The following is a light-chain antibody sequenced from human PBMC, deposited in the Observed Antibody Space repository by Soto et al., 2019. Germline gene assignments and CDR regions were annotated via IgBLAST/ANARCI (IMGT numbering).Light chain of an antibody. V-gene: IGLV1-40*01. Sequence: QSVLPQPPSVSGDPGQRVTISCTGSSSNIGAGYDVHWYQQRPGTAPKLVIYGTTNRPSGVPDRFSGSKSGTSASLAITGLQAEDEAEYYCQSYDGTLSGSYVFGIGTKVTV. J-gene: IGLJ1*01. CDR2: GTT. CDR3: QSYDGTLSGSYV. CDR1: SSNIGAGYD.